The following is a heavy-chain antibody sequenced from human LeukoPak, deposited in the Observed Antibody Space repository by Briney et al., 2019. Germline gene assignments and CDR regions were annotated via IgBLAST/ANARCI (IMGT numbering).Heavy chain of an antibody. D-gene: IGHD3-3*01. V-gene: IGHV4-59*01. CDR2: IYYSGST. Sequence: SETLSLTCTVSGGSISSYYWSWIRQPPGKGLEWIGYIYYSGSTNYNPSLKSRVTISVDTSKNQFSLKLGSVTAADTAVYYCARERGYDFWSGYGWFDPWGQGTLVTVSS. CDR3: ARERGYDFWSGYGWFDP. J-gene: IGHJ5*02. CDR1: GGSISSYY.